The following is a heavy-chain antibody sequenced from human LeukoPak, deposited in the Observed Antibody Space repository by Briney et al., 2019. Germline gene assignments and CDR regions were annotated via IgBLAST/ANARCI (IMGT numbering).Heavy chain of an antibody. CDR2: TYYRSKWYN. CDR1: GDRVSSNSAA. Sequence: SQTLSLTCAISGDRVSSNSAAWNWVRQSPSRGLEWLGRTYYRSKWYNDYAVSVKSRITVNPDTSKNQFSLQLNSVTPEDTAVYFCARGARILGTSLYAFDIWGQGTVITVSS. J-gene: IGHJ3*02. D-gene: IGHD1-7*01. CDR3: ARGARILGTSLYAFDI. V-gene: IGHV6-1*01.